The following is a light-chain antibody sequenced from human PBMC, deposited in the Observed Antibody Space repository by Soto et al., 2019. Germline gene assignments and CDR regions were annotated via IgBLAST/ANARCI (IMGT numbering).Light chain of an antibody. Sequence: QSALTQPASVSGSPGQSITISCTGTSSDVGGYDYVSWYQLHPGKAPKLMIFEVSNRPSGVSYRFSGSKSGNTASLTISGLQAEDEADYFCSSYAGNNIFVFGTGTKVTVL. CDR1: SSDVGGYDY. J-gene: IGLJ1*01. V-gene: IGLV2-14*01. CDR3: SSYAGNNIFV. CDR2: EVS.